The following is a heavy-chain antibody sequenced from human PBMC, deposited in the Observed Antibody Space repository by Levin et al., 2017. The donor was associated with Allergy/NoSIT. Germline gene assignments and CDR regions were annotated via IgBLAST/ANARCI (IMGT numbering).Heavy chain of an antibody. CDR3: ARRGGSGSFSYGGFDS. J-gene: IGHJ4*02. V-gene: IGHV4-39*01. CDR1: GGSISSKNYY. D-gene: IGHD3-10*01. Sequence: GSLRLSCTVSGGSISSKNYYWGWLRQPPGKGLEWIGSMYYSGDTHYNPSLKSRVTISTDTYKNQFSLDLSSVTAADTAIYYCARRGGSGSFSYGGFDSWGQGTLVTVSS. CDR2: MYYSGDT.